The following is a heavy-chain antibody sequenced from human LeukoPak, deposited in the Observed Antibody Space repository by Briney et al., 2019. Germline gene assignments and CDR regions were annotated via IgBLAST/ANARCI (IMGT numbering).Heavy chain of an antibody. V-gene: IGHV1-18*01. CDR2: ISAYNGNT. Sequence: ASVKVSCKSSGYTFTSYGISWVRQAPGQGLEWMGWISAYNGNTNYAQKLQGRVTITRDTSPHTPYRELRGLSSDHTAVLYCAVRYYDRSGYYYGDAFDIWGQGTMVTVSS. CDR3: AVRYYDRSGYYYGDAFDI. D-gene: IGHD3-22*01. CDR1: GYTFTSYG. J-gene: IGHJ3*02.